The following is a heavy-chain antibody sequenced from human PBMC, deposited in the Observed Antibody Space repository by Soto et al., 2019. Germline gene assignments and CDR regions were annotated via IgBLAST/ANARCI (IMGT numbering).Heavy chain of an antibody. CDR1: GGSISSGGYS. D-gene: IGHD3-22*01. CDR3: ERATYYYDSSGYYMHDNFDY. CDR2: IYHSGST. Sequence: PSETLSLTCAVSGGSISSGGYSLSWIRQPPGKGLEWVGYIYHSGSTYYNPSLKSRVTISVDRSKNQFSLKLRSVTAADKDVYYCERATYYYDSSGYYMHDNFDYSVQGPLVTGSS. J-gene: IGHJ4*02. V-gene: IGHV4-30-2*01.